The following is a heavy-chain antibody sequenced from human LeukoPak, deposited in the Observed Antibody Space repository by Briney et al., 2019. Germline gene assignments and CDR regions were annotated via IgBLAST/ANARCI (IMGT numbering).Heavy chain of an antibody. J-gene: IGHJ6*02. D-gene: IGHD5-18*01. Sequence: GESLKISCKGPGYSFTSYWIGWVRQMPGKGLEWMGIIYPGDPDTRYSPSFQGQVTISADKSISTAYLQWSSLKASDTAMYYCARHGYSYGYVTPHYYGMDVWGQGTTVTVSS. CDR3: ARHGYSYGYVTPHYYGMDV. CDR1: GYSFTSYW. CDR2: IYPGDPDT. V-gene: IGHV5-51*01.